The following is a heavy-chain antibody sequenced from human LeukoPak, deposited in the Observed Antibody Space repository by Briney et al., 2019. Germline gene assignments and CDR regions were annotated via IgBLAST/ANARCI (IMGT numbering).Heavy chain of an antibody. Sequence: ASVKVSCKVSGYTLTELLMHWVRQAPGKGLEWMGGFDYEDGETTYAQKFQGRVTVTEDSSTDTAYMELSSLTSEDTAVYYCARSGYDILTGYFDAFDIWGQGTMVTVSS. V-gene: IGHV1-24*01. CDR2: FDYEDGET. J-gene: IGHJ3*02. CDR3: ARSGYDILTGYFDAFDI. D-gene: IGHD3-9*01. CDR1: GYTLTELL.